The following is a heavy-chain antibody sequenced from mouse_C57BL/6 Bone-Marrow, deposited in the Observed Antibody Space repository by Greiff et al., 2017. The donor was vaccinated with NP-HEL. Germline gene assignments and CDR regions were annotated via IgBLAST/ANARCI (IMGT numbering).Heavy chain of an antibody. CDR2: IHPSDSDT. D-gene: IGHD1-1*01. J-gene: IGHJ4*01. V-gene: IGHV1-74*01. CDR3: AIPITTVAGDYYAMDY. Sequence: QVQLQQPGAELVKPGASVKVSCKASGYTFTSYWMHWVKQRPGQGLEWIGRIHPSDSDTNYNQKFKGKATLTVDKSSSTAYMQLSSLTSEDSAVYYCAIPITTVAGDYYAMDYWGQGTSVTVSS. CDR1: GYTFTSYW.